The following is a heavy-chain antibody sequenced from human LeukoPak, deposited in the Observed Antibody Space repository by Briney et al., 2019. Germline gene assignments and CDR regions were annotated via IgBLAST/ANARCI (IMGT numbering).Heavy chain of an antibody. CDR3: AKRDF. V-gene: IGHV3-23*01. J-gene: IGHJ4*02. CDR2: ISGGGGTT. Sequence: GLSLRLSCTASGFTFGDYAMSWFRQAPGEGLEWVSSISGGGGTTYYAGSVKGRFTISRDNSKNTLFLQMNSLRADDTAIYYCAKRDFWGQGTLVTVSS. CDR1: GFTFGDYA.